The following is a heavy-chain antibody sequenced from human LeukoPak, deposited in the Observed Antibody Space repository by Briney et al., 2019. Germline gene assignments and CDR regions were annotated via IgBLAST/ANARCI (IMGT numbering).Heavy chain of an antibody. D-gene: IGHD3-3*01. Sequence: SETLSLTCTVSGGSISSSSYYWGWIRQPAGKGLEWIGRIYTSGSTNYNPSLKSRVTMSVDTSKNQFSLKLSSVTAADTAVYYCARETIFGVVKNYYYYYMDVWGKGTTVTVSS. CDR1: GGSISSSSYY. V-gene: IGHV4-61*02. CDR2: IYTSGST. CDR3: ARETIFGVVKNYYYYYMDV. J-gene: IGHJ6*03.